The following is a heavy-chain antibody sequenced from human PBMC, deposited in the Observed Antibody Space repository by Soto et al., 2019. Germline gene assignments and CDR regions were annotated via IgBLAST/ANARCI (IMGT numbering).Heavy chain of an antibody. V-gene: IGHV1-3*01. CDR2: INAGNGNT. CDR3: ARDRAYYDSSGREAFDI. Sequence: ASVKVSCKASGYTFTSYAIHWVRQARGQRLEWMGWINAGNGNTKYSQKFQGRVTITRDTSASTAYMELSSLRSEDTAVYYCARDRAYYDSSGREAFDIWGQGTMVTVSS. D-gene: IGHD3-22*01. CDR1: GYTFTSYA. J-gene: IGHJ3*02.